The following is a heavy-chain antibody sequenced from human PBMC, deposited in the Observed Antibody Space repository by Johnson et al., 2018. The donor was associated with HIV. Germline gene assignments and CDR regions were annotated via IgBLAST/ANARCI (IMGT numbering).Heavy chain of an antibody. CDR1: GFTVSTNY. CDR3: AREGARNAFDI. Sequence: EVQLVESGGGLIQPGGSLRLSCAASGFTVSTNYMGWVRLAPGKGLEWVSSIGSNTHYADSVKGRFTISRDNSKNTLYLQMNSLRAEDTALYYCAREGARNAFDIWGQGTMVTVSS. D-gene: IGHD3-16*01. V-gene: IGHV3-53*01. CDR2: IGSNT. J-gene: IGHJ3*02.